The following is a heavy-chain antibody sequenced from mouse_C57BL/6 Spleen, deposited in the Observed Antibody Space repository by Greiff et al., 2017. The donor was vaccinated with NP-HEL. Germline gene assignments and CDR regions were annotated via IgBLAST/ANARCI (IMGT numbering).Heavy chain of an antibody. CDR3: AKGPNWCFDD. D-gene: IGHD4-1*01. CDR1: GFTFSDYG. Sequence: EVMLVESGGGLVKPGGSLKLSCAASGFTFSDYGLHWVRQAPEKGLEWVAYISSGSSTIYYADTVKGRFTIPGDNAKTTLFLQMTSLRSEDTAMYYCAKGPNWCFDDWGQGTTLTVSS. CDR2: ISSGSSTI. J-gene: IGHJ2*01. V-gene: IGHV5-17*01.